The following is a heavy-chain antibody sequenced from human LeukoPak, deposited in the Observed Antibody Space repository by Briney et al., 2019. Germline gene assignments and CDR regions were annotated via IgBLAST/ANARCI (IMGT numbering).Heavy chain of an antibody. V-gene: IGHV1-18*01. J-gene: IGHJ4*02. Sequence: ASVKVSCKASGYTFTSYGISWVRQAPGQGLEWMGWMSAYNGNTNYAQKLQGRVTMTTDTSTSTAYMELRSLRSDDTAVYYCAKDRWIRTTFECVCDYWGQGTLVTVSS. CDR1: GYTFTSYG. CDR2: MSAYNGNT. D-gene: IGHD3-10*02. CDR3: AKDRWIRTTFECVCDY.